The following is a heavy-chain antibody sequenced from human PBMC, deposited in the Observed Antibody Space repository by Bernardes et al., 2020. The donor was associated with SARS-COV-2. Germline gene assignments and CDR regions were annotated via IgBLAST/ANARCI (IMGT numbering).Heavy chain of an antibody. Sequence: GESLRLSCAASGFTFSDYSMNWVRQAPGRGLEWVSSISGYSSYIFYADSVKGRFTISRDNAENSLSLQIHSLRAEDTAVYYCARGPNYYGSGSYFPYYFDYWGQGTLVTVSS. CDR2: ISGYSSYI. CDR3: ARGPNYYGSGSYFPYYFDY. D-gene: IGHD3-10*01. V-gene: IGHV3-21*01. J-gene: IGHJ4*02. CDR1: GFTFSDYS.